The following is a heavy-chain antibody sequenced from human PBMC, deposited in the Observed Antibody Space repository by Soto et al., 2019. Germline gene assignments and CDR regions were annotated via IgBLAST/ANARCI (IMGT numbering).Heavy chain of an antibody. V-gene: IGHV5-51*01. CDR3: ARLYHLRTVTTFILTPGTYYFDY. D-gene: IGHD4-17*01. Sequence: GESLKISCKGSGYSFTSYWIGWVRQMPGKGLEWMGIIYPGDSDTRYSPSFQGQVTISADKSISTAYLQWSSLKASDTAMYYCARLYHLRTVTTFILTPGTYYFDYWGQGTLVTVSS. J-gene: IGHJ4*02. CDR2: IYPGDSDT. CDR1: GYSFTSYW.